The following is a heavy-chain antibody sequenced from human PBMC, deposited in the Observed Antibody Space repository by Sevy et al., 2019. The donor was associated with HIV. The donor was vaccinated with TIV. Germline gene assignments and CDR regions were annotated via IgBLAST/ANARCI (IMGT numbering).Heavy chain of an antibody. CDR3: ATPRHGDRHNWYFDL. J-gene: IGHJ2*01. V-gene: IGHV1-24*01. CDR1: GYTLTELS. Sequence: ASVKVSCKVSGYTLTELSMHWVRQAPGKGLEWMGGFDTEDGETIYAQKFPGRVTMTEDTSTDKAYMELSSVKSEDTAVYYYATPRHGDRHNWYFDLWGRGTLVTVSS. D-gene: IGHD4-17*01. CDR2: FDTEDGET.